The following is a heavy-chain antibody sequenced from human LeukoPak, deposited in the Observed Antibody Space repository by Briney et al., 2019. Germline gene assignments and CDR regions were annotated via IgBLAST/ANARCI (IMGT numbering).Heavy chain of an antibody. D-gene: IGHD1-14*01. Sequence: SETLSLTCTVSGGSISSYYWSRIRQPAGKGLEWIGRIYTSGSTNYNPSLKSRVTISLDTPKNQFSLKLSSVTAADTAVYYCARGFHADGNRWFDPWGQGALVTVSS. CDR3: ARGFHADGNRWFDP. J-gene: IGHJ5*02. CDR1: GGSISSYY. CDR2: IYTSGST. V-gene: IGHV4-4*07.